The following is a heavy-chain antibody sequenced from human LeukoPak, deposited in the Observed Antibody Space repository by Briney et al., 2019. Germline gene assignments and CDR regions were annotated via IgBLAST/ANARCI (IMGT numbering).Heavy chain of an antibody. CDR2: IDYLGRT. J-gene: IGHJ4*02. D-gene: IGHD3-16*01. Sequence: SETLCLSCAVYGESFRHYYWTWIRQTSAKGLEWIGEIDYLGRTSYNPSLKSRLTISVDTSKNQFSLRLSSITAADTAVYYCARPVWCSATICTGPFDVWGQGTLVAVSS. CDR3: ARPVWCSATICTGPFDV. V-gene: IGHV4-34*01. CDR1: GESFRHYY.